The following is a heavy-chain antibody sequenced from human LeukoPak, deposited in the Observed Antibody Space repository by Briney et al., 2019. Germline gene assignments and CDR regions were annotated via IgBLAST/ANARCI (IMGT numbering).Heavy chain of an antibody. CDR1: GGTFSSYA. D-gene: IGHD2-2*01. CDR3: ARVSCSSTSCRNYYYYGMGV. V-gene: IGHV1-69*01. Sequence: GSSVKVSCKASGGTFSSYAISWVRQAPGQGLEWMGGIIPIFGTANYAQKFQGRVTITADESTSTAYMELSSLRSEDAAVYYCARVSCSSTSCRNYYYYGMGVWGQGTTVTVSS. CDR2: IIPIFGTA. J-gene: IGHJ6*02.